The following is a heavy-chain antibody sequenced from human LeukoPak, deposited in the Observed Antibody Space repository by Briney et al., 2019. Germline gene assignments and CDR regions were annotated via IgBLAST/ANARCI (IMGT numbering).Heavy chain of an antibody. J-gene: IGHJ4*02. V-gene: IGHV3-53*01. CDR2: IYSGGAT. CDR1: GFTVSSKY. D-gene: IGHD3-22*01. Sequence: GGSLRLSCAASGFTVSSKYMSWVRQAPGEGLDWVSVIYSGGATYYADSAKGRFTISRDNSKNTLYLQMNSLRAEDTAVYYCARGYDTSPGDFDYWGQGTLVTVSS. CDR3: ARGYDTSPGDFDY.